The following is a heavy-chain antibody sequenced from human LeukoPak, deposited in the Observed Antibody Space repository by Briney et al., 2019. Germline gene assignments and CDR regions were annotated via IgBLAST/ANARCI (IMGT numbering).Heavy chain of an antibody. Sequence: ASVKVSCKASGYTFTSYDINWVRQATGQGLEWMGWMNPNSGNTGYAQKFQGRVTMTRNTSISTAYMELGSLESEDTAVYYCARTPPDTTGYYSWGQGTLVTVSS. D-gene: IGHD3-22*01. CDR1: GYTFTSYD. V-gene: IGHV1-8*01. J-gene: IGHJ4*02. CDR3: ARTPPDTTGYYS. CDR2: MNPNSGNT.